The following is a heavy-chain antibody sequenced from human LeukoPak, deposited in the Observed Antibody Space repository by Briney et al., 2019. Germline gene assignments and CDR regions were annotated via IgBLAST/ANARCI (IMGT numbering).Heavy chain of an antibody. D-gene: IGHD5-24*01. J-gene: IGHJ4*02. CDR3: ARDKSTMTYGVYFDY. CDR1: GGSISSYY. Sequence: SEALSLTCTVSGGSISSYYWSWIRQPAGKGLEWIGRMYPSGNTNYNPSLKSRVTMSVDTSKNQFSLKLSSVTAADTAVYYCARDKSTMTYGVYFDYWGQGTLVTVSS. V-gene: IGHV4-4*07. CDR2: MYPSGNT.